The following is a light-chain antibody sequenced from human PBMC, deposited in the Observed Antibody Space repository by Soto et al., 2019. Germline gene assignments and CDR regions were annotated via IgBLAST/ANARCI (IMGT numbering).Light chain of an antibody. Sequence: IQLTQSPSALSASVGDRVSITCRASQDIKTYLAWYQQKQGKAPKLLISGTFTLQSGVPSRFNGSGSGTDFTLTISRLQPEDFATYYCQHLNNYPPFTFGPGTKVDLE. CDR1: QDIKTY. J-gene: IGKJ3*01. CDR2: GTF. V-gene: IGKV1-9*01. CDR3: QHLNNYPPFT.